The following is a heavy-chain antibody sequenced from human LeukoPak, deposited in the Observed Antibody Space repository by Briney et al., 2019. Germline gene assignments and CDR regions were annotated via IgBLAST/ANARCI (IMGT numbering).Heavy chain of an antibody. J-gene: IGHJ2*01. CDR1: GFTFSDSY. V-gene: IGHV3-11*01. CDR3: ARDQIQRWYFDL. CDR2: ISNSGSTI. Sequence: GGSLRLSCAASGFTFSDSYMTWIRQAPGKGLEWVSYISNSGSTIYYADSVKGRFTISRDNAKNSLYLQMNSLRAEDTALYYCARDQIQRWYFDLWGRGTLVTVSS. D-gene: IGHD2-2*01.